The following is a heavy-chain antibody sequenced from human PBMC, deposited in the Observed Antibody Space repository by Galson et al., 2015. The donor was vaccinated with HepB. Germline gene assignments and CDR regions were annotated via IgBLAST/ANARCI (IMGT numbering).Heavy chain of an antibody. CDR2: IDPNTGGT. D-gene: IGHD2-15*01. CDR3: ARVRQGVVEGLSARAADHFQH. V-gene: IGHV1-2*06. Sequence: SVKVSCKASGYSFTGYYIHWVRQAPGQGLEWLGRIDPNTGGTNYAQKFQGRVTMTRDTSISTSYMELRRLKYDDTAVYYCARVRQGVVEGLSARAADHFQHRGQGTLVSVSS. CDR1: GYSFTGYY. J-gene: IGHJ1*01.